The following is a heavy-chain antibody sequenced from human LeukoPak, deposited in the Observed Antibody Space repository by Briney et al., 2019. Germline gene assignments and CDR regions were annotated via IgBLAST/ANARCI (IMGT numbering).Heavy chain of an antibody. D-gene: IGHD1-26*01. CDR3: ARGWWDLGEIPF. CDR2: INGGDGET. J-gene: IGHJ4*02. V-gene: IGHV1-3*01. Sequence: ASVKVSCKGSGYTFSSYAIHWVRQAPGQSLEWMGWINGGDGETRYSENFHGRVTITRDAPAKTSYMELSSLGLEDTAVYYCARGWWDLGEIPFWGQGTLVTVSS. CDR1: GYTFSSYA.